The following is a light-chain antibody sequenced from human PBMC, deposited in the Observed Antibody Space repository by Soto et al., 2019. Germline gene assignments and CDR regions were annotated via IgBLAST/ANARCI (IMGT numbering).Light chain of an antibody. CDR1: QSVFYSSNNKNY. J-gene: IGKJ2*01. CDR3: QQYYGTPYT. CDR2: WAS. Sequence: DIVVTQSPDSLAVYPGERATINCKSSQSVFYSSNNKNYLAWYQQKPGQPPKLLIYWASTRESGVPDRFSGSGSGTDFTLTISSLQAEDVAVYYCQQYYGTPYTFGQGTKLEIK. V-gene: IGKV4-1*01.